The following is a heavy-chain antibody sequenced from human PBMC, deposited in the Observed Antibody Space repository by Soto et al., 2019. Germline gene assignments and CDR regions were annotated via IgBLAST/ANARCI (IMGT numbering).Heavy chain of an antibody. CDR2: INHSGST. CDR1: XVXXXXXX. Sequence: SLTCAVYXVXXXXXXWSXXRXPPGKGLEWIGEINHSGSTNYNPSLKSRFTISVDTSKNQFSLKLTSVTAADTAVYYCARAYYDTKGYSLDPWGRGTLVTVSS. D-gene: IGHD3-16*01. CDR3: ARAYYDTKGYSLDP. V-gene: IGHV4-34*01. J-gene: IGHJ5*02.